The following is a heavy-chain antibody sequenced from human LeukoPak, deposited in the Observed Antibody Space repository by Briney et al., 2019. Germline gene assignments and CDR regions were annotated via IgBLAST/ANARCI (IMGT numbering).Heavy chain of an antibody. Sequence: GASVKVSCKTSGYTFTNYGLSWVRQAPGQGLEWMGWISPYNGDTNYVQNFQGRVTMTTDTSTSTVYMELRSLRSDDTAVYYCARMNYGEGLDYWGQGALVTVSS. CDR3: ARMNYGEGLDY. CDR2: ISPYNGDT. V-gene: IGHV1-18*01. CDR1: GYTFTNYG. D-gene: IGHD4-17*01. J-gene: IGHJ4*02.